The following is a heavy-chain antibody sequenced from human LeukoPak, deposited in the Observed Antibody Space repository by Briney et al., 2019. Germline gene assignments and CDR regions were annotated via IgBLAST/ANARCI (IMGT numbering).Heavy chain of an antibody. Sequence: GGSLRLSCAASGFTFSSYGMHWVRQAPGKGLEWVAVISYDGSNKYYADSVKGRFTISRDNSKNTLYLQMNSLRAEDTAVYYCAKCRGILAPGDYWGQGTLVTVSS. CDR3: AKCRGILAPGDY. J-gene: IGHJ4*02. CDR2: ISYDGSNK. V-gene: IGHV3-30*18. D-gene: IGHD3-16*01. CDR1: GFTFSSYG.